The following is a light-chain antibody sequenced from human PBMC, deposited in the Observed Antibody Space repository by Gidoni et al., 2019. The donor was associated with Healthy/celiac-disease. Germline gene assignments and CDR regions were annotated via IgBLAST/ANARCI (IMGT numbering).Light chain of an antibody. J-gene: IGKJ3*01. Sequence: DIVMTQSPDSLAVSLGERATINCKSSQRVLYSSNKKNDLAWYQQKPGQPPKLLIYWASTREAGVPDRFSGSGSGTDFTLTISSLQAEDVAVYYCQQYYSTPHTFGPGTKVDIK. V-gene: IGKV4-1*01. CDR2: WAS. CDR3: QQYYSTPHT. CDR1: QRVLYSSNKKND.